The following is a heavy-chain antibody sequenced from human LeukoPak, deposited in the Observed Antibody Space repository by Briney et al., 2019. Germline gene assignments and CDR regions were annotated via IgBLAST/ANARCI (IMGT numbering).Heavy chain of an antibody. J-gene: IGHJ4*02. Sequence: GGSLRLSCAASGFTFRIYGMNWVRQAPGKGPEWVSFISSSSITIYYADSVKGRFTISRDNAEKSLYLQMNSLRAEDTAVYYCARDRGGSYSAIDYWGQGTLVTVSS. V-gene: IGHV3-48*04. CDR2: ISSSSITI. CDR3: ARDRGGSYSAIDY. CDR1: GFTFRIYG. D-gene: IGHD2-15*01.